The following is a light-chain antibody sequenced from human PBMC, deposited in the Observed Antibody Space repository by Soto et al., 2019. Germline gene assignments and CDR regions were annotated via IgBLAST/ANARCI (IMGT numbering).Light chain of an antibody. V-gene: IGKV1-17*01. CDR3: LQHNNYPPLT. J-gene: IGKJ4*01. Sequence: DLQMTQSPSSLSASVGDRVTITCRASQGIRNDLAWYQQKPGRAPKRLIYAASSLQSGVPSRFSGSGSGTEFTLTISSLQPEDFATYYCLQHNNYPPLTFGGGTKVEIK. CDR2: AAS. CDR1: QGIRND.